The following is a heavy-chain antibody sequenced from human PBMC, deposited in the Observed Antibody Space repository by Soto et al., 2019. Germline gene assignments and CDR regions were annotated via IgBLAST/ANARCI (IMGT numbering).Heavy chain of an antibody. J-gene: IGHJ4*02. V-gene: IGHV3-7*05. CDR2: IKQDVSEI. CDR3: ARDWNGYRDY. D-gene: IGHD5-12*01. CDR1: GFMFSGYW. Sequence: EVQLVEPGGGVVQPGGSLRLSCAASGFMFSGYWMTWVRQAPGKGLEWVANIKQDVSEIYYVDSVRGRFTISRDNVKNSLYLQMNSLRAEDTAVYYCARDWNGYRDYWGQGTLVTVSS.